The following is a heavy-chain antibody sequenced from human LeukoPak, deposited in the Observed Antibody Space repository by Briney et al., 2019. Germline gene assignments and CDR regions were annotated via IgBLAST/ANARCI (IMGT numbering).Heavy chain of an antibody. J-gene: IGHJ4*02. CDR2: IYPGDSDT. Sequence: GESLKISCKGSGYSFPSYWMGWVRQMPGKGLEWMGIIYPGDSDTRYSPSFQGQITISADKSISTAYLQWSSLTASDTAMYYCARHPYTAMAFDYWGQGTLVTVSS. CDR1: GYSFPSYW. D-gene: IGHD5-18*01. CDR3: ARHPYTAMAFDY. V-gene: IGHV5-51*01.